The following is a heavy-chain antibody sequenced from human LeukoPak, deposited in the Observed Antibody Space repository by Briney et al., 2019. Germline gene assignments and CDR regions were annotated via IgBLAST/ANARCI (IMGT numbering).Heavy chain of an antibody. CDR2: ISSSSSYI. CDR3: ARDSGPLDT. V-gene: IGHV3-21*01. CDR1: GFIFSSYS. Sequence: GGSLRLSCAASGFIFSSYSMNWVRQAPGKGLEWVSFISSSSSYIYYADSVKGRFTISRDNAKNSLYLQMDSLRAEDAAVYYCARDSGPLDTWGQGALVTVSS. J-gene: IGHJ5*02. D-gene: IGHD1-1*01.